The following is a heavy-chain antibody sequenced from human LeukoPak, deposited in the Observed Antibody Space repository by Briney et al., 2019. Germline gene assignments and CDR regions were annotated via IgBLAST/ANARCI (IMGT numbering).Heavy chain of an antibody. J-gene: IGHJ4*02. CDR1: GGSISNYY. Sequence: SETLSLTCTVSGGSISNYYWSWIRQPAGKGLEWIGRIYSSGSTNYNPSLQSRVTMSVDTSKNHFSLKLSSVTAADTAVYYCARGYGEYSGYDYVYYFDYWGQGTLVTVSS. CDR3: ARGYGEYSGYDYVYYFDY. CDR2: IYSSGST. D-gene: IGHD5-12*01. V-gene: IGHV4-4*07.